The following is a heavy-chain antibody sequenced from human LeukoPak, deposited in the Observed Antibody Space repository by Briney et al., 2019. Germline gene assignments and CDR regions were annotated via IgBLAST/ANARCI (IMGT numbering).Heavy chain of an antibody. CDR3: ARDSVYYYDSSGYHHYYMDV. V-gene: IGHV3-48*01. CDR2: ISSSSSTI. Sequence: GGSLRLSCAASGFTFSSYSMNWVRQGPGKGLEWVSYISSSSSTIYYADSVKGRFTISRDNAKNSLYLQMNNLRAERTAVYYCARDSVYYYDSSGYHHYYMDVWGKGTTVTVSS. CDR1: GFTFSSYS. D-gene: IGHD3-22*01. J-gene: IGHJ6*03.